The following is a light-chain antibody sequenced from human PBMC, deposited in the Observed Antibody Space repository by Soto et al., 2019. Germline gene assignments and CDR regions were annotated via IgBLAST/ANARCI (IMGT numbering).Light chain of an antibody. J-gene: IGLJ3*02. CDR3: SSYTTSSTRV. V-gene: IGLV2-14*01. CDR1: SRDVGGYKV. Sequence: QSALTQPAYVSGAPGQSITISCTGTSRDVGGYKVVYWYQQHPGKAPKLMIYEVSNRPSGVSNRFSGSKSGNTVSLTISGLQAEDEADYYCSSYTTSSTRVFGGGTQLTVL. CDR2: EVS.